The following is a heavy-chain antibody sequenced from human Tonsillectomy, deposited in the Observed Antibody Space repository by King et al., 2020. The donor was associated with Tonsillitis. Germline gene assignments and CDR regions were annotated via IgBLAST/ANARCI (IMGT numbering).Heavy chain of an antibody. D-gene: IGHD5-18*01. CDR2: IIPIFVTA. Sequence: VQLVESGAEVKKPGSSVKVSCKASGGTFSSYAISWVRQAPGQGLEWMGGIIPIFVTANYAQKFQGRVTITADESTSTAYMELSSLRSEDTAVYYCAWVGDTAMVTGSVDYWGQGTLVTVSS. CDR3: AWVGDTAMVTGSVDY. V-gene: IGHV1-69*01. J-gene: IGHJ4*02. CDR1: GGTFSSYA.